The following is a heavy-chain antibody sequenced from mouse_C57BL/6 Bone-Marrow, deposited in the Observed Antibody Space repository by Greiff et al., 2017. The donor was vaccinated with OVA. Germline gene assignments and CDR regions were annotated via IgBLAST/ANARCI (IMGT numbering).Heavy chain of an antibody. CDR3: TAGNGGRYYAMDY. J-gene: IGHJ4*01. CDR2: IRLKSDNYAT. CDR1: GFTFSNYW. D-gene: IGHD2-1*01. V-gene: IGHV6-3*01. Sequence: EVQLVESGGGLVQPGGSMKLSCVASGFTFSNYWMNWVRQSPEKGLEWVAQIRLKSDNYATHYAESVKGRFTISRDDSKSSVYLQMNNLRAEDTGIYYCTAGNGGRYYAMDYWGQGTSVTVSS.